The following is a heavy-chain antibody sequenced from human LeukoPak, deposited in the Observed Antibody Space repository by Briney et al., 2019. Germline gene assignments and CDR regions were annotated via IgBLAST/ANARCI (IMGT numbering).Heavy chain of an antibody. CDR2: IYHSGTT. Sequence: SETLSLTCAVSGYSINSGYYWGWLRQPAGEGLEWIGSIYHSGTTYYNPSLKRRVTISVDTYKHQFSLKLSSVTAADTAVYYCARLKSFSGYFGVFDIWGEGTMVTVSS. D-gene: IGHD4-17*01. J-gene: IGHJ3*02. CDR3: ARLKSFSGYFGVFDI. CDR1: GYSINSGYY. V-gene: IGHV4-38-2*01.